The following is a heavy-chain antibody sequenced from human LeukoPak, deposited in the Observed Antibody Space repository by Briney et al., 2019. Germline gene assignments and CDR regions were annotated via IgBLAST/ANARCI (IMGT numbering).Heavy chain of an antibody. J-gene: IGHJ5*02. D-gene: IGHD3-22*01. CDR3: ARVGSTYYYDSSGYWATPYNWFDP. CDR1: GFTFTTYN. CDR2: ISSSSSAI. V-gene: IGHV3-48*04. Sequence: GGSLRLSCAASGFTFTTYNMNWVRQAPGKGLEWVSYISSSSSAIYYADSVKGRFTVSRDNAKNSLYLQMNSLRAEDTAVYYCARVGSTYYYDSSGYWATPYNWFDPWGQGTLVTVSS.